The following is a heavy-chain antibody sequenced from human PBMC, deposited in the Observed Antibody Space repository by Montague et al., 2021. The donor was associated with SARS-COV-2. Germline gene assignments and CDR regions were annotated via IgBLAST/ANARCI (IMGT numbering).Heavy chain of an antibody. CDR2: IYYSGST. Sequence: SETLSPTCTVSGGSISSYYWSWIRQPPGKGLEWIGYIYYSGSTNYKPSLKSRVTISVDTSKNQFSLKLSSVTAADTAVYYCARQSGRLWGIAVAGAFDYWGQGTLVTVSS. CDR3: ARQSGRLWGIAVAGAFDY. J-gene: IGHJ4*02. D-gene: IGHD6-19*01. V-gene: IGHV4-59*08. CDR1: GGSISSYY.